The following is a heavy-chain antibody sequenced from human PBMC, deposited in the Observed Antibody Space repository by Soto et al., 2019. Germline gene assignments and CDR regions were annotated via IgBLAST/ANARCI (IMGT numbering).Heavy chain of an antibody. D-gene: IGHD5-18*01. J-gene: IGHJ5*02. V-gene: IGHV1-18*01. CDR2: ISAYNGNT. Sequence: ASVKVSCKASGYTFTSYGISWVRQAPGQGLEWMGWISAYNGNTNYAQKLQGRVTVTTDTSTNTAYMELRSLRSDDTAVYYCAREYSYGGNWFDPWGQGTLVTSPQ. CDR1: GYTFTSYG. CDR3: AREYSYGGNWFDP.